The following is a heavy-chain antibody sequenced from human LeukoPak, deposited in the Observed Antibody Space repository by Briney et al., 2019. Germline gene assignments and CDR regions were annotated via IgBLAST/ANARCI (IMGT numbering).Heavy chain of an antibody. D-gene: IGHD5-18*01. J-gene: IGHJ4*02. V-gene: IGHV3-15*01. CDR3: TTDDPIQLWLKRGY. CDR1: GFTFSNAW. CDR2: IKSKTDGGTT. Sequence: GGSPRLSCAASGFTFSNAWMSWVRQAPGKGLEWVGRIKSKTDGGTTDYAAPVKGRFTISRDDSKNTLYLQMNSLKTEDTAVYYCTTDDPIQLWLKRGYWGQGTLVTVSS.